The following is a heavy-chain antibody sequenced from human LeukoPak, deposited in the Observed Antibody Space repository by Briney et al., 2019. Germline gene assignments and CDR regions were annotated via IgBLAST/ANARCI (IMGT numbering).Heavy chain of an antibody. Sequence: SETLSLTCAVYGGSFSGYFWSWIRQPPGKGLEWIGEINYSGSTNYNPSLKSRVTISIDTSKNQFSLKLSSVTAADTAVYYCARLITLRPRIYYYYYMDVWGKGTTVTVSS. D-gene: IGHD1-14*01. J-gene: IGHJ6*03. V-gene: IGHV4-34*01. CDR3: ARLITLRPRIYYYYYMDV. CDR1: GGSFSGYF. CDR2: INYSGST.